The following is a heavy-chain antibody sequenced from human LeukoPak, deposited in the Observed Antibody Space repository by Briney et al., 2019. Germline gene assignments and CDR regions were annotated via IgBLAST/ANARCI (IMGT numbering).Heavy chain of an antibody. CDR2: IYYSGST. D-gene: IGHD6-6*01. CDR1: GGSISTYC. CDR3: ARAPSAKNSSPYFFDY. V-gene: IGHV4-59*01. Sequence: SETLSLTCTVSGGSISTYCWSWIRQPPGKGLEWIGYIYYSGSTNYNPSLKSRVTISVDTSKNQFSLKLSSVTAADTAVYYCARAPSAKNSSPYFFDYWGQGTLVTVSS. J-gene: IGHJ4*02.